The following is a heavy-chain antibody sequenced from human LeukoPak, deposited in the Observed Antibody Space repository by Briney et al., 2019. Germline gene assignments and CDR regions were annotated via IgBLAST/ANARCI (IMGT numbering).Heavy chain of an antibody. V-gene: IGHV3-30*04. CDR2: ISYDGTNK. Sequence: GGYLRLSCAASGFTSSTYAMHWVRQAPGKGLEWVAVISYDGTNKYYADSVKGRFTISRDNSKNTVYLQMNSLRDGDTAVYYCARDGGTGYTSSSLWGIEYWGQGTLVTVSS. J-gene: IGHJ4*02. D-gene: IGHD6-13*01. CDR3: ARDGGTGYTSSSLWGIEY. CDR1: GFTSSTYA.